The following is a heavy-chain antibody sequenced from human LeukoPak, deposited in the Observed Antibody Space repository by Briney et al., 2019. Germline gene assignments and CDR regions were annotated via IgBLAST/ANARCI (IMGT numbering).Heavy chain of an antibody. CDR2: INPSGGST. CDR3: ARDGLLMRYFDY. CDR1: GYTFTSYY. D-gene: IGHD1-26*01. Sequence: ASVKVSCKASGYTFTSYYMHWVRQAPGQGLEWMGIINPSGGSTSYAQKFQGRVTITRDTSTSTVYMELSSLRSEDTAVYYCARDGLLMRYFDYWGQGTLVTVSS. V-gene: IGHV1-46*01. J-gene: IGHJ4*02.